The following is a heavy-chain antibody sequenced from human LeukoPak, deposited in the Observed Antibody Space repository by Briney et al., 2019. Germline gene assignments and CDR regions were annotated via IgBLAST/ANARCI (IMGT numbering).Heavy chain of an antibody. CDR2: IVGRGSST. CDR1: GFIFSNYA. CDR3: AKWGDYDILTGYYDSDY. Sequence: GGSLRLSCAASGFIFSNYAMSWVRQAPGKGLEWVSAIVGRGSSTYYVDSVKGRFTISRDNSKNTLYLQLNRLRAEDTAVYYCAKWGDYDILTGYYDSDYWGQGTLVTVSS. D-gene: IGHD3-9*01. V-gene: IGHV3-23*01. J-gene: IGHJ4*02.